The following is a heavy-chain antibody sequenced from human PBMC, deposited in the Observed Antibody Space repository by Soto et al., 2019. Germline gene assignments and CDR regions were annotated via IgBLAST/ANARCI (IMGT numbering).Heavy chain of an antibody. CDR3: ARGSHDAFDI. CDR1: GVTFSSYW. CDR2: IKQDGSEI. D-gene: IGHD1-26*01. Sequence: AGGSLRLSCAVSGVTFSSYWMSWVRQAPGKGLEWVATIKQDGSEIYYVDSVKGRFTISRDNAKNSLYLQMNSLRAEDTAVYYCARGSHDAFDIWGQGTMVTVSS. J-gene: IGHJ3*02. V-gene: IGHV3-7*01.